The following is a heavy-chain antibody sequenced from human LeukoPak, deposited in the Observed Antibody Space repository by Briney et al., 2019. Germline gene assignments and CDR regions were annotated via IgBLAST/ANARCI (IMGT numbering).Heavy chain of an antibody. CDR1: GFTFSSYA. D-gene: IGHD3-10*01. CDR3: AKAPSYYGSGSYYKGPDY. Sequence: GGSLRLSCAASGFTFSSYAMSWVRQAPGKGLEWVSAISGSGGSTYYADSVKGRFAISRDNSKNTLYLQMNSLRAEDTAVYYCAKAPSYYGSGSYYKGPDYWGQGTLVTVSS. CDR2: ISGSGGST. J-gene: IGHJ4*02. V-gene: IGHV3-23*01.